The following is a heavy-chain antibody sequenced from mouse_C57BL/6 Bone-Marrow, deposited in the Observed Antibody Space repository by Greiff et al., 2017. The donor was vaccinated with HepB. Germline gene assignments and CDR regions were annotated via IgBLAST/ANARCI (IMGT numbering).Heavy chain of an antibody. D-gene: IGHD1-1*01. CDR2: IDPANGNT. CDR1: GFNIKNTY. CDR3: ASITTVSPYAMDY. Sequence: VHVKQSVAELVRPGASVKLSCTASGFNIKNTYMHWVKQRPEQGLEWIGRIDPANGNTKYAPKFQGKATITADTSSNTAYLQLSSLTSEDTAIYYCASITTVSPYAMDYWGQGTSVTVSS. V-gene: IGHV14-3*01. J-gene: IGHJ4*01.